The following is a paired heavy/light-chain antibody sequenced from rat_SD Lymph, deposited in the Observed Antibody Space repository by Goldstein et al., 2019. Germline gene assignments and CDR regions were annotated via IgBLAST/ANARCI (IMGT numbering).Heavy chain of an antibody. V-gene: IGHV5-34*01. D-gene: IGHD1-9*01. J-gene: IGHJ4*01. CDR1: GFTFSNYG. Sequence: EVQLVESGGGLVQPGRSLKLSCLASGFTFSNYGMNWIRQAPGKGLEWVASISSSSSYIYYADTVKGRFTISRDNAKNTLYLQMTSLRSEDTALYYCARQGHTMGITTYVMDAWGQGASVTVSS. CDR2: ISSSSSYI. CDR3: ARQGHTMGITTYVMDA.
Light chain of an antibody. Sequence: DIQMTQSPSFLSATVGDRVTINCKASQNINKYLNWYQQKLGEAPKRLIYNTNSLQTGIPSRFSGSGSGTDYTLTISSLQPEDVATYFCLQHNSGPLTFGSGTKLEIK. CDR1: QNINKY. CDR2: NTN. CDR3: LQHNSGPLT. J-gene: IGKJ5*01. V-gene: IGKV22S7*01.